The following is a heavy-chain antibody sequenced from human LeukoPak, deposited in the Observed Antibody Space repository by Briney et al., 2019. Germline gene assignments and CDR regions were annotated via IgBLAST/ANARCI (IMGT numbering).Heavy chain of an antibody. D-gene: IGHD3-22*01. CDR1: GGSISSYY. CDR3: ARYGYYDSSGDAFDI. Sequence: ASETLSLTXTVSGGSISSYYWSWIRQAPGKGLEWIGYIYYSGSTNYNPSLKSRVTISVDTSKNQFSLKLSSVTAADTAVYYCARYGYYDSSGDAFDIWGQGTMVTVSS. V-gene: IGHV4-59*01. J-gene: IGHJ3*02. CDR2: IYYSGST.